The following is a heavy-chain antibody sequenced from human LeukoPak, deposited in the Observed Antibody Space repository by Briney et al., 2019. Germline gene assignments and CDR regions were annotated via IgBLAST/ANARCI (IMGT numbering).Heavy chain of an antibody. V-gene: IGHV1-69*13. CDR1: GGTFSSYA. Sequence: GASVKVSCKASGGTFSSYAISWVRQAPGQGLEWMGGIIPIFGTANYAQKFRGRVTITADESTSTAYMELSSLRSEGTAVYYCARGLHYDFWSGYWFDYWGQGTLVTVSS. CDR2: IIPIFGTA. CDR3: ARGLHYDFWSGYWFDY. D-gene: IGHD3-3*01. J-gene: IGHJ4*02.